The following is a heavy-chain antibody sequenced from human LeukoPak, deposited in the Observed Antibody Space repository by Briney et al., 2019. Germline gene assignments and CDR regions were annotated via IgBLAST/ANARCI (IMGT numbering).Heavy chain of an antibody. V-gene: IGHV3-23*01. J-gene: IGHJ3*02. CDR2: ISGSGGST. CDR1: GFTFSSYA. Sequence: GRSLRLSCAASGFTFSSYAMSWVRQAPGKGLEWVSAISGSGGSTYYADSVKGRFTISRDNSKNTLYLQMNSLRAEDTAVYYCGKDPNGDYIGAFDMWGQGTMVTVSS. CDR3: GKDPNGDYIGAFDM. D-gene: IGHD4-17*01.